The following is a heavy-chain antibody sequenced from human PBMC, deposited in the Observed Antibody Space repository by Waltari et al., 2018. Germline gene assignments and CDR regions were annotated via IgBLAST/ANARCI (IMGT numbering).Heavy chain of an antibody. CDR2: IRSKAYGGTT. V-gene: IGHV3-49*04. CDR1: GFTFGDYA. J-gene: IGHJ3*02. D-gene: IGHD6-13*01. Sequence: EVQLVESGGGLVQPGRSLRLSCTASGFTFGDYAMSWVRQAPGKGLEWVGFIRSKAYGGTTEYAASVKGRFTISRDDSKSIAYLQMNSLKTEDTAVYYCTRHSSQTDAFDIRGQGTMVTVSS. CDR3: TRHSSQTDAFDI.